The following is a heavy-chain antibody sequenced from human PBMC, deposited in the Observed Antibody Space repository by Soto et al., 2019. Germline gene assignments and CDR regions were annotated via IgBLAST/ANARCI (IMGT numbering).Heavy chain of an antibody. CDR3: ATSVGIAPTGEDGMDV. D-gene: IGHD2-8*02. V-gene: IGHV1-69*13. J-gene: IGHJ6*02. Sequence: GASVKVSCKASEYTFTGHYIHWVRQAPGQGPEWIGGIIPILTTPNYAQKFQGRVTIVADESTTTVYMELSSLKFEDTAVYYCATSVGIAPTGEDGMDVWGQGTSVTVSS. CDR1: EYTFTGHY. CDR2: IIPILTTP.